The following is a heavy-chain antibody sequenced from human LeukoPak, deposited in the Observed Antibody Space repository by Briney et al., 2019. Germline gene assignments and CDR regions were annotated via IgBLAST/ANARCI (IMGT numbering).Heavy chain of an antibody. J-gene: IGHJ4*02. CDR2: IKSKTDCSTT. D-gene: IGHD4-17*01. V-gene: IGHV3-15*01. Sequence: GASLILSCAASGFTFSNACISLVRQAPRKGLEWVVRIKSKTDCSTTTYPAPVKRSFTISKDDSKNTLYLQMNSVKTGDTPVYYCTTEGTVTTPFDYCGQGTPVTDSS. CDR1: GFTFSNAC. CDR3: TTEGTVTTPFDY.